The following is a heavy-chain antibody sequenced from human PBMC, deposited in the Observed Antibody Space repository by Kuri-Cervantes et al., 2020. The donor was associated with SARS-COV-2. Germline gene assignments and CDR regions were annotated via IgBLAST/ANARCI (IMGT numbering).Heavy chain of an antibody. CDR3: ARDRTWGNDYGDYADYYYYGMDV. J-gene: IGHJ6*02. D-gene: IGHD4-17*01. Sequence: SVKVSCKASGGTFSSYAISWVRQAPGQGLEWMGGIIPIFGTANYAQKFQGRVTMTTDTSTSTAYMELRSLRSDDTAVYYCARDRTWGNDYGDYADYYYYGMDVWGQGTTVTVSS. CDR1: GGTFSSYA. CDR2: IIPIFGTA. V-gene: IGHV1-69*05.